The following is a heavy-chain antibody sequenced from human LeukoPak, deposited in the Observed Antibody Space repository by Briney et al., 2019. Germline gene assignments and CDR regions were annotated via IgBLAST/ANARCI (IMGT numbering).Heavy chain of an antibody. D-gene: IGHD3-3*01. CDR2: ISSSSSTI. J-gene: IGHJ3*02. CDR1: GFTFSSYS. CDR3: ARDPYWTIFGVVTYDAFDI. V-gene: IGHV3-48*01. Sequence: GGSLRLSCAASGFTFSSYSMNWVRQAPGKGLEWVPYISSSSSTIYYADSVKGRFTISRDNAKNSLYLQMNSLRAEDTAVYYCARDPYWTIFGVVTYDAFDIWGQGTMVTVSS.